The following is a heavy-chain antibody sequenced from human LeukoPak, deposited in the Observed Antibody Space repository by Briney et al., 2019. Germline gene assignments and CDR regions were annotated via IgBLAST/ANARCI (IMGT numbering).Heavy chain of an antibody. D-gene: IGHD5-18*01. CDR1: GFTFRDAG. CDR2: IKSKSDGGTIT. V-gene: IGHV3-15*01. CDR3: AHRDTAMVRVDY. J-gene: IGHJ4*02. Sequence: GGSLRLSCAASGFTFRDAGMSWVRQAPGKGLEWVGRIKSKSDGGTITDYAAPVKGRFTISRDDSKNTLYLQMTSLKTEDTAVYFCAHRDTAMVRVDYWGQGTLVTVSS.